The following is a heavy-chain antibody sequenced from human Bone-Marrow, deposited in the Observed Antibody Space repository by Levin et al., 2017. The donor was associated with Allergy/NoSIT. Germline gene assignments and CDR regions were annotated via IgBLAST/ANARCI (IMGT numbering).Heavy chain of an antibody. J-gene: IGHJ4*02. D-gene: IGHD2-15*01. V-gene: IGHV3-23*01. Sequence: GGSLRLSCAASGFTFSSYAMSWVRQAPGKGLEWVSGISASGGTTYYPDSVKGRFTISRDSSKNTLYLQLNSLRTEDTAIYYCARRLHGFCRGGGCYTQSDYWGQGTLVTVSS. CDR2: ISASGGTT. CDR3: ARRLHGFCRGGGCYTQSDY. CDR1: GFTFSSYA.